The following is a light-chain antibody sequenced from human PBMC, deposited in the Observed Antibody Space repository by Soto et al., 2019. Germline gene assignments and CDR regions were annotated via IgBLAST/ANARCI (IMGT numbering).Light chain of an antibody. CDR2: EGS. Sequence: QSALTQPASVSGSPGQSITISCTGTSSDVGSYNPVSWYQQHPGKAPKLMIYEGSKRPSGVSNRFSGSKSGNTASLTISGLRAEDESDYFCCSYAGSNNWVFGGGTQLTVL. J-gene: IGLJ3*02. V-gene: IGLV2-23*01. CDR3: CSYAGSNNWV. CDR1: SSDVGSYNP.